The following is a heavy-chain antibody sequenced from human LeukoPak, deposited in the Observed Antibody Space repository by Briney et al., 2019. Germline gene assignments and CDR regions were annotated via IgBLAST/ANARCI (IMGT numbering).Heavy chain of an antibody. CDR2: INSDGSST. V-gene: IGHV3-74*01. J-gene: IGHJ4*02. Sequence: GGSLRLSCAASGFTFSSYWMHWVRQTPGKGLVWVSRINSDGSSTSYADSVKGRFTISRDNSKNTLYLQMNSLRAEDTAVYYCVIHSGPRGYWGQGTLVTVSS. D-gene: IGHD2-21*01. CDR1: GFTFSSYW. CDR3: VIHSGPRGY.